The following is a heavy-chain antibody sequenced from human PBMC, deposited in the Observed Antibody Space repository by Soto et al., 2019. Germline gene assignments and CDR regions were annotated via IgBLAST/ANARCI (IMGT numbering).Heavy chain of an antibody. Sequence: EVQLLESGGGLVQPGGSLRLSCAASGFTFSSYAMSWVRQAPGKGLEWVSAISGSGGSTYYAHSVKGRFTISRDNSKNTLYLQMNSLRAEDTAVYYCAKDEGFDGNPYYFDYWGQGTLVTVSS. D-gene: IGHD2-15*01. CDR1: GFTFSSYA. V-gene: IGHV3-23*01. J-gene: IGHJ4*02. CDR2: ISGSGGST. CDR3: AKDEGFDGNPYYFDY.